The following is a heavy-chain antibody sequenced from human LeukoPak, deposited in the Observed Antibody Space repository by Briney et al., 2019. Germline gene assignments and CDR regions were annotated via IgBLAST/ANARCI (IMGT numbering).Heavy chain of an antibody. CDR1: GYTFTSYG. J-gene: IGHJ1*01. D-gene: IGHD5-24*01. Sequence: GASVKVSCKASGYTFTSYGISWVRQAPGQGLEWMGWISAYNGNTNYAQKLQGRVTMTTDTSTNTAYMELRSLRSDDTAVYYCARDLDVEMATIRVYFQHWGQGTLVTVSS. CDR3: ARDLDVEMATIRVYFQH. V-gene: IGHV1-18*01. CDR2: ISAYNGNT.